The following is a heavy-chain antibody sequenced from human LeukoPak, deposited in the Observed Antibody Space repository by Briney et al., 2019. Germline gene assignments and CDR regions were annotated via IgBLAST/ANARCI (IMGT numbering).Heavy chain of an antibody. CDR1: GGSFSGYY. V-gene: IGHV4-34*01. CDR3: ARAPWAVAGTTRPAYYYYGMDV. D-gene: IGHD6-19*01. CDR2: INHSGST. J-gene: IGHJ6*04. Sequence: KPSETLSLTCAVYGGSFSGYYWSWIRQPPGKGLEWIGEINHSGSTNYNPSLKSRVTISVDTSKNQFSLKLSSVTAADTAVYYCARAPWAVAGTTRPAYYYYGMDVWGKGTTVTVSS.